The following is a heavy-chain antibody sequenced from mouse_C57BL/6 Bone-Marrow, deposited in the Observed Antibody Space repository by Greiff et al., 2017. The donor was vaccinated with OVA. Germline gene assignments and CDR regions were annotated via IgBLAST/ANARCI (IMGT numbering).Heavy chain of an antibody. CDR2: INPNYGTT. CDR1: GYSFTDYN. V-gene: IGHV1-39*01. J-gene: IGHJ1*03. CDR3: ARYRVYDGYYLWYFDV. D-gene: IGHD2-3*01. Sequence: VQLKQSGPELVKPGASVKISCKASGYSFTDYNMNWVKQSNGKSLEWIGVINPNYGTTSYNQKFKGKATLTVDQSSSTAYMQLNSLTSEDSAVYYCARYRVYDGYYLWYFDVWGTGTTVTVSS.